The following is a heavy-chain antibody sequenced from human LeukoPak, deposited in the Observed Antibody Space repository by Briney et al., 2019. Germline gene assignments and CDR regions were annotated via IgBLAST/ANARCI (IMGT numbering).Heavy chain of an antibody. D-gene: IGHD1-26*01. J-gene: IGHJ3*02. CDR3: ARGGGTYDAFDI. V-gene: IGHV4-61*02. CDR1: GGSISSGSYY. Sequence: SETLSLTCTVSGGSISSGSYYWSWIRQPAGKGLEWIGRIYTSGSTYYNPSLKSRVTISVDTSKNQFSLKLSSVTAADTAVYYCARGGGTYDAFDIWGQGTMVTVSS. CDR2: IYTSGST.